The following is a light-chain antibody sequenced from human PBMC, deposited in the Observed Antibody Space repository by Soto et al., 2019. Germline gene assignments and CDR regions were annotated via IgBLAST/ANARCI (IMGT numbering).Light chain of an antibody. CDR2: GAS. CDR1: QSVSSSY. V-gene: IGKV3-20*01. CDR3: QHYAMSPPFT. J-gene: IGKJ3*01. Sequence: EIVLTQSPGTLSLSPGERATLSCRASQSVSSSYLAWYQQKPGQAPRLLIYGASSRATGIPDRFSGSGSRTDFTRTISGLEPEEFAVYYCQHYAMSPPFTFGPGTKVDIK.